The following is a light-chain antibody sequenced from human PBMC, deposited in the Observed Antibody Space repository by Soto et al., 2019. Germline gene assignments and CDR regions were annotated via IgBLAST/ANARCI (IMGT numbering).Light chain of an antibody. CDR2: KAS. CDR3: QQYNSYWT. J-gene: IGKJ1*01. CDR1: QSISSW. V-gene: IGKV1-5*03. Sequence: DIQMTQSPSTLSAYVGDRVTITCPASQSISSWLAWYQQKPGKAPKLLIYKASSLESGVPSRFSGRGSGTEFTLTISSLQPDDFAPYYCQQYNSYWTFGQGTKVEIK.